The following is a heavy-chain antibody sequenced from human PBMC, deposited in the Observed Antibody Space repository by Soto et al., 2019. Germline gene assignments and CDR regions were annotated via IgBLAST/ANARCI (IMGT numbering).Heavy chain of an antibody. J-gene: IGHJ5*02. CDR1: GYTFTSYG. CDR3: ARDLRPYDSSGYYPNWFDP. V-gene: IGHV1-18*01. Sequence: GASVKVSCKASGYTFTSYGISWVRQAPGQGLEWMGWISAYNGNTNYAQKLQGRVTMTTDTSTSTAYMELRSLRSDDTAVYYCARDLRPYDSSGYYPNWFDPWGQGTLVTVSS. CDR2: ISAYNGNT. D-gene: IGHD3-22*01.